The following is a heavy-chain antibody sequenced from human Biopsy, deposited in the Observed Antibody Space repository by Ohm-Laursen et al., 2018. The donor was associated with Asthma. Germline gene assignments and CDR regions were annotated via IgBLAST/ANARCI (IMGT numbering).Heavy chain of an antibody. Sequence: SVKVSCKASGYTFTNYAIHWVHQAPGQRPEWMGWINAGNGNTKYSQKFQGRVTITRDTSASTAYMELSSLRSEDTAVYYCASSIAVADSDAFDIWGQGTMVTVFS. J-gene: IGHJ3*02. CDR1: GYTFTNYA. D-gene: IGHD6-19*01. CDR2: INAGNGNT. CDR3: ASSIAVADSDAFDI. V-gene: IGHV1-3*01.